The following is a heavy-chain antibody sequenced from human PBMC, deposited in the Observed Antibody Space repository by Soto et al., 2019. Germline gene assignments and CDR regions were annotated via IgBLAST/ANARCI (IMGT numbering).Heavy chain of an antibody. CDR3: ARVLYYASGRYSPYAMDV. D-gene: IGHD3-10*01. V-gene: IGHV1-69*01. Sequence: QVQLVQSGAEVRQPGSSVKVSCKASGGSLKGYGIGWVRQAPGQGLEWMGGVSPLFGAANYAQKFQARVTIIADASTSTVNMELSSLTSEDTALYYCARVLYYASGRYSPYAMDVWGQGTPVTVSS. J-gene: IGHJ6*02. CDR2: VSPLFGAA. CDR1: GGSLKGYG.